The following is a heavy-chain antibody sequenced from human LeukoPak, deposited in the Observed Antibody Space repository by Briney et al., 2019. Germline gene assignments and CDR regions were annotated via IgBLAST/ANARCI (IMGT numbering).Heavy chain of an antibody. Sequence: TRGSLRLSCAASGFTFSSYWMSWVRQAPGKGLEWVANIKQDGSEKSYVDSVKGRFTISRDNAKNSLYLQMISLRVEDTAVYYCARDYYVDTTVVTANWGQGALVTVSS. D-gene: IGHD5-18*01. J-gene: IGHJ4*02. CDR3: ARDYYVDTTVVTAN. CDR2: IKQDGSEK. CDR1: GFTFSSYW. V-gene: IGHV3-7*01.